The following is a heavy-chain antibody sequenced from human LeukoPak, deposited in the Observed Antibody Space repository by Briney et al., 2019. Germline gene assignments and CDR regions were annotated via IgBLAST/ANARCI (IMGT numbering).Heavy chain of an antibody. CDR1: GFTFSTYW. V-gene: IGHV3-7*01. CDR3: ARDQSSRTIVVVPAAMAY. Sequence: PGGSLRLSCAASGFTFSTYWMTWVRQAPGKGPEWVANIKEDGSATYYADSVKGRFTISRDNAKNSLYLQMNSLRAEDTAVYYCARDQSSRTIVVVPAAMAYWGQGTLVTVSS. D-gene: IGHD2-2*01. CDR2: IKEDGSAT. J-gene: IGHJ4*02.